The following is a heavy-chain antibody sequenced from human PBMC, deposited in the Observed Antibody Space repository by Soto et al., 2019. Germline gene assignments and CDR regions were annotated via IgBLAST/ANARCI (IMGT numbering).Heavy chain of an antibody. CDR2: TTPILGTT. CDR3: TRSESSDTGDH. V-gene: IGHV1-69*01. CDR1: GGTLNTYA. J-gene: IGHJ4*02. Sequence: QVQLVQSGAEVKKPGSSVKVSCKASGGTLNTYAINWVRQAPGQGFEWMGGTTPILGTTDYAQKFQGRLTISADEARNTLYMELRGLTSDDTAVYYCTRSESSDTGDHWGQGTLVVVSS. D-gene: IGHD3-22*01.